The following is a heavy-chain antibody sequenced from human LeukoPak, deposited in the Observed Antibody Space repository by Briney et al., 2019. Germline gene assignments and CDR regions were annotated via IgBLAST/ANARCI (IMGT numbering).Heavy chain of an antibody. D-gene: IGHD5-12*01. CDR2: IYHSGST. Sequence: SETLSLTCAVSGDSISSGAYSWSWIRQPPGKGLDWIGYIYHSGSTYYNPSLKSRVTISVDWSKNQFSLKLSSITAADTAVYYCARVIVATNWFDPWGQGTLVTVSS. J-gene: IGHJ5*02. CDR3: ARVIVATNWFDP. V-gene: IGHV4-30-2*01. CDR1: GDSISSGAYS.